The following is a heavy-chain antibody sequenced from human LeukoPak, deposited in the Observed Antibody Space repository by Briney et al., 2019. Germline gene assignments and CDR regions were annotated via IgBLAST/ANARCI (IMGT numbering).Heavy chain of an antibody. CDR2: IYDSGST. D-gene: IGHD6-19*01. CDR3: ARATWSSSGWSIAY. J-gene: IGHJ4*02. CDR1: GGSISSYS. V-gene: IGHV4-59*01. Sequence: PSETLSLTCTVSGGSISSYSWSWIRQPPGKGLEWMGYIYDSGSTNYNPSLKSRVTISVDTSKNQFSLKLTSVTAADTAVYYCARATWSSSGWSIAYWGQGTLVTVSS.